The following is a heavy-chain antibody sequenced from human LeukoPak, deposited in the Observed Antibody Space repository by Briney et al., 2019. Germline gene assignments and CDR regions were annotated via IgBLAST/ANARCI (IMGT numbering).Heavy chain of an antibody. CDR3: ARDGPWIQLLSPRAFDI. CDR2: VSPGRGTT. CDR1: GFTFSNFG. V-gene: IGHV3-23*01. J-gene: IGHJ3*02. Sequence: PGGSLRLSCAASGFTFSNFGMNWVRQAPGKGLEWVSGVSPGRGTTYFADSVKGRFTISRDDSSSTVYLQMSSLRAEDTAIYYCARDGPWIQLLSPRAFDIWGQGTMVTVSS. D-gene: IGHD5-18*01.